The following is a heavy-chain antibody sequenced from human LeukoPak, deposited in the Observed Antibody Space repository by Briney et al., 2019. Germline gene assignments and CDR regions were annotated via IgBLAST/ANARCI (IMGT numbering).Heavy chain of an antibody. D-gene: IGHD3-10*01. Sequence: ASVKVSCKASGYTFTSYDINWVRQATGQGLEWMGWMNPNSGNTGYAQKFQGRVTITRNTSISTAYMELSSLRSEDTAVDYCARGTLWFGELSYYYYYMDVWGKGTTVTVSS. CDR3: ARGTLWFGELSYYYYYMDV. J-gene: IGHJ6*03. CDR1: GYTFTSYD. CDR2: MNPNSGNT. V-gene: IGHV1-8*03.